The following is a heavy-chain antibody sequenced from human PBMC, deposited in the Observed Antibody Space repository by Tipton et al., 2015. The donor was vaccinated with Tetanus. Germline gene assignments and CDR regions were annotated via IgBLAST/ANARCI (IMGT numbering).Heavy chain of an antibody. D-gene: IGHD7-27*01. V-gene: IGHV4-59*01. CDR2: IYYTGST. CDR3: ARRLGPYTGDQIWHFDL. CDR1: GGSMNSYY. J-gene: IGHJ2*01. Sequence: TLSLTCTASGGSMNSYYWSWIRQPPGKGLEWIGYIYYTGSTNYNPSLKSGVTISLDTSKNQFSLKLTSVSAADTAVYYCARRLGPYTGDQIWHFDLWGRGTLVTVSS.